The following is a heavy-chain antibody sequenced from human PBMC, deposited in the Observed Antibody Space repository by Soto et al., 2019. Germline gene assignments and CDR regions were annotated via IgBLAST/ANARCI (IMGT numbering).Heavy chain of an antibody. V-gene: IGHV1-69*08. CDR1: GGTFSSYT. D-gene: IGHD1-26*01. CDR3: AREMGMWELPYFDY. CDR2: IIPILGIA. J-gene: IGHJ4*02. Sequence: QVQLVQSGAEVKKPGSSVKVSCKASGGTFSSYTISWVRQAPGQGLEWMGRIIPILGIANYAQKFQGRVTITADKSTSTAYMELSSLRSEDTAVYYCAREMGMWELPYFDYWGQGTLVTVSS.